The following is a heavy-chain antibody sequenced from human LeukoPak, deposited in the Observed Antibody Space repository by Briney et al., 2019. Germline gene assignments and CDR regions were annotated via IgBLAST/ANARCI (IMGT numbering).Heavy chain of an antibody. Sequence: APVKVSCKASGYTFTSSGISWVRQAPGHGLECMGWISAYNGNTNYAQKPQGRVTMTTDTSTSTAYMELRSLRSDDTAVYYCARRRLEQYCSSTSCYAIPLDYYYGMDVWGQGTTVTVS. V-gene: IGHV1-18*01. CDR1: GYTFTSSG. D-gene: IGHD2-2*01. CDR2: ISAYNGNT. CDR3: ARRRLEQYCSSTSCYAIPLDYYYGMDV. J-gene: IGHJ6*02.